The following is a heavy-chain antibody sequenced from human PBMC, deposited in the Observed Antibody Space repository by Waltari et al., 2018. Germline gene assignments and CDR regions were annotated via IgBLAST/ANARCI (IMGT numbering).Heavy chain of an antibody. D-gene: IGHD6-19*01. CDR2: ISWDGGST. J-gene: IGHJ4*02. CDR3: AKDMYGSGWYDY. V-gene: IGHV3-43*01. Sequence: EVQLVESGGVVVQPGGSLRLSCAASGFTFDDYTMHWVRQAPGKGLEWVSLISWDGGSTYYADSVKGRFTISRDNSKNSLYLQMNSLRTEDTALYYCAKDMYGSGWYDYWGQGTLVTVSS. CDR1: GFTFDDYT.